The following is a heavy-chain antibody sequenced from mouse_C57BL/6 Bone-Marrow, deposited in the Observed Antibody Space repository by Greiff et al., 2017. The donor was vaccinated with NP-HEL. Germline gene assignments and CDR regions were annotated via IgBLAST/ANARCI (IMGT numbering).Heavy chain of an antibody. CDR2: IDPETGGT. CDR3: TRFGYYDYDDGYYFDY. J-gene: IGHJ2*01. V-gene: IGHV1-15*01. D-gene: IGHD2-4*01. Sequence: QVQLQQSGAELVRPGASVTLSCKASGYTFTDYEMHWVKQTPVHGLEWIGAIDPETGGTECNQKFKGKATLTADKSSGTAYMELRSLTSEDSAVYYCTRFGYYDYDDGYYFDYWGQGTTLTVSS. CDR1: GYTFTDYE.